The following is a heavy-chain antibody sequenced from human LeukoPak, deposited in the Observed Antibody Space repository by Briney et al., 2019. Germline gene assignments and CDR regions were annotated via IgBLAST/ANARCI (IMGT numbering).Heavy chain of an antibody. CDR1: GLTFSNAW. CDR3: AKDKPSSLRFLEWLPLDY. Sequence: PGGSLRLSCAASGLTFSNAWMNWVRQAPGKGLEWVGRIKSKTDGGTTDCAAPVKGRFTISRDDSKNTLYLQMNSLRAEDTAVYYCAKDKPSSLRFLEWLPLDYWGQGTLVTVSS. CDR2: IKSKTDGGTT. V-gene: IGHV3-15*07. J-gene: IGHJ4*02. D-gene: IGHD3-3*01.